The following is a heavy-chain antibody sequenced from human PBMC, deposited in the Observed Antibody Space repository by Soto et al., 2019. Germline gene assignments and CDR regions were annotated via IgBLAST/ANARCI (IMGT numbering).Heavy chain of an antibody. CDR2: INHSAST. V-gene: IGHV4-34*01. CDR3: ARRPFDY. J-gene: IGHJ4*02. Sequence: QVQLQQWGAGLLKPSETLSLTCAVYSGSFSGYYWSWIRQPPGKGLEGIGEINHSASTNYNPSLKSRVTISVDTSKHQFSLKRSSVTAADTAVYYCARRPFDYWGQGTLVTVSS. CDR1: SGSFSGYY.